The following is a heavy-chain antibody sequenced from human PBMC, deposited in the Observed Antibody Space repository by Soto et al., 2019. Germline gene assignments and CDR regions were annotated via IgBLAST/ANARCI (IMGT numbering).Heavy chain of an antibody. V-gene: IGHV1-46*03. CDR1: GGTFSIYA. D-gene: IGHD6-19*01. CDR2: INPSGGST. CDR3: ARAHRAVAGSLAFDY. Sequence: ASVKVSCKASGGTFSIYAISWVRQAPGQGLEWMGIINPSGGSTSYAQKFQGRVTMTRDTSTSTVYMELSSLRSEDTAVYYCARAHRAVAGSLAFDYWGQGTLVTVPQ. J-gene: IGHJ4*02.